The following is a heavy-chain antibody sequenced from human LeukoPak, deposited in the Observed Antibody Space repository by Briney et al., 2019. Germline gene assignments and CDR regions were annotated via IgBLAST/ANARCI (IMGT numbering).Heavy chain of an antibody. Sequence: SETLSLTRTVSGGSISSYYWGWIRQPPGKGLEWIGSIYHSGSTYYNPSLKSRVTISVDTSKNQFSLKLSSVTAADTAVYYCARALDIVVVTDAFDIWGQGTMVTVSS. J-gene: IGHJ3*02. CDR2: IYHSGST. CDR3: ARALDIVVVTDAFDI. D-gene: IGHD2-21*02. V-gene: IGHV4-38-2*02. CDR1: GGSISSYY.